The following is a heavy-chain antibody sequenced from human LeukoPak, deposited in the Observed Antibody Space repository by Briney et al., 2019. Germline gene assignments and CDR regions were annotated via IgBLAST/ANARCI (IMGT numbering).Heavy chain of an antibody. J-gene: IGHJ4*02. CDR1: EFIFSDYA. V-gene: IGHV3-23*05. CDR2: IDKTTYPT. Sequence: GGSLRLSCAASEFIFSDYAMGWVRQAPGKGLEWVSTIDKTTYPTFYADSVKGRFTISRDNSKNTLYLQMNSLRTEDPAVYFCAKFEGATIPGWFNDYWGQGILVTVSS. D-gene: IGHD6-19*01. CDR3: AKFEGATIPGWFNDY.